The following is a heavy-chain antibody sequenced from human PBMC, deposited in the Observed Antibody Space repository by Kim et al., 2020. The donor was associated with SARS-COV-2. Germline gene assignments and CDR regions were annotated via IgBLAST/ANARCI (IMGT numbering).Heavy chain of an antibody. Sequence: GGSLRLSCAVSGFTFSSYGMHWVRQAPGKGLEWVAVISYDGKNKYYGEAVKGRFTISRDNSKNTLDLQIHSLRVEDTAVYYCAKEDAVAVAGGFDCWGQGTLLTVS. J-gene: IGHJ4*02. V-gene: IGHV3-30*18. D-gene: IGHD6-19*01. CDR3: AKEDAVAVAGGFDC. CDR2: ISYDGKNK. CDR1: GFTFSSYG.